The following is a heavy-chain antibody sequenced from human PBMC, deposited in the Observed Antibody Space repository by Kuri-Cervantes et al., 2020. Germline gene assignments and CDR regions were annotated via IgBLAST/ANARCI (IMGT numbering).Heavy chain of an antibody. Sequence: SETLSLTCAVSGGSISSGGYSWSWIRQPPGKGLEWIGYIYHSGSTYYNPSLKSRVTISVDTSKNQFSLKLSSVTAADTAVYYCAREVPVLYDYVWGSYRYGNWFDPWGQGTLVTVSS. V-gene: IGHV4-30-2*02. CDR1: GGSISSGGYS. D-gene: IGHD3-16*02. CDR2: IYHSGST. CDR3: AREVPVLYDYVWGSYRYGNWFDP. J-gene: IGHJ5*02.